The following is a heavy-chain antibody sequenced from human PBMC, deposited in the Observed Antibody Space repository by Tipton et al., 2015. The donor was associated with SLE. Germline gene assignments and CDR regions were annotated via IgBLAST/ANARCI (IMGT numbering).Heavy chain of an antibody. CDR2: ISPSVST. D-gene: IGHD1-1*01. CDR3: ATGHFDF. Sequence: TLSLTCAVYGESFSGYYWSWIRQPPGKGLEWIGEISPSVSTNYNPSLRSRVAVSMDTSRNQFSLRLKSVTAADTAVYYCATGHFDFWGQGRLVTVSS. V-gene: IGHV4-34*01. CDR1: GESFSGYY. J-gene: IGHJ5*01.